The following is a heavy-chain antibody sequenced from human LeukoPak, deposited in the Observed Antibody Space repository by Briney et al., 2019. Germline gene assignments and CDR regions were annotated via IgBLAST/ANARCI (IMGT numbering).Heavy chain of an antibody. CDR2: IYYSGST. CDR3: ARDLRIAARPGWFGP. J-gene: IGHJ5*02. CDR1: GGSISSYY. D-gene: IGHD6-6*01. Sequence: PSETLSLTCTVSGGSISSYYWSWIRQPPGKGLEWIGYIYYSGSTNYNPSLKSRVTISVDTSKNQFSLKLSSVTAADTAVYYCARDLRIAARPGWFGPWGQGTLVTVSS. V-gene: IGHV4-59*01.